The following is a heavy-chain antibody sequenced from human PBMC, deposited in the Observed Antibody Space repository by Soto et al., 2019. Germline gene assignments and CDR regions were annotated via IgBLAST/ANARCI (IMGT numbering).Heavy chain of an antibody. D-gene: IGHD3-3*01. CDR3: ARSPSTPIFGVVISHFDY. V-gene: IGHV4-39*01. CDR2: IYYSGST. J-gene: IGHJ4*02. Sequence: SETLSLTCTVSGGSISSSSYYWGWIRQPPGKGLEWIGSIYYSGSTYYNPSLKSRVTISVDTSKNQFSLKLSSVTAADTAVYYCARSPSTPIFGVVISHFDYWGQGTLVTVSS. CDR1: GGSISSSSYY.